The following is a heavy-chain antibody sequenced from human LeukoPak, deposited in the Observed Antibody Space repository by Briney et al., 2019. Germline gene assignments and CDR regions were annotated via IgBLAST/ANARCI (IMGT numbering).Heavy chain of an antibody. D-gene: IGHD6-25*01. CDR2: IEKDGSDK. Sequence: GGSLRLSCTASEFTLSNFWMTWVRQAPGKGLEGVASIEKDGSDKYYVDSVTGRFTISRDNAKTSLYLQMNSLRADDTAVYYCARLSGFTETSHFDSWGQGALVTVSS. J-gene: IGHJ4*02. CDR3: ARLSGFTETSHFDS. V-gene: IGHV3-7*01. CDR1: EFTLSNFW.